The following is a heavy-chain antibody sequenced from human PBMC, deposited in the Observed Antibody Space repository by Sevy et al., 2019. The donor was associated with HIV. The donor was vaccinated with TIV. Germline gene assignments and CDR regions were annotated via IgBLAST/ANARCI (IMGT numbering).Heavy chain of an antibody. CDR1: GYTFTSYG. CDR3: ARGLSVRGVIDAFDI. CDR2: ISAYNGNT. J-gene: IGHJ3*02. D-gene: IGHD3-10*01. V-gene: IGHV1-18*01. Sequence: ASVKVSCKASGYTFTSYGISWVRQAPGQGLEWMGWISAYNGNTNYAQKLQGRVTMTTDTSTSTAYMELRSLRSDDTAVYCCARGLSVRGVIDAFDIWGQGTMVTVSS.